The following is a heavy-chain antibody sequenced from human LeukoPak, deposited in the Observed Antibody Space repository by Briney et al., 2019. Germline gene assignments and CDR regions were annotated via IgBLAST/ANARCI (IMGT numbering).Heavy chain of an antibody. J-gene: IGHJ4*02. CDR3: ARGPTRYYFDY. CDR2: VYYSGTT. Sequence: SETLSLTCTVSGGSMSSYYWSWIRQPPGKGLEWIGYVYYSGTTNYNPSLESRVTISVDTSKNQFSLKLNSVTVADTAVCHCARGPTRYYFDYWGQGTLVTVSS. V-gene: IGHV4-59*01. D-gene: IGHD1/OR15-1a*01. CDR1: GGSMSSYY.